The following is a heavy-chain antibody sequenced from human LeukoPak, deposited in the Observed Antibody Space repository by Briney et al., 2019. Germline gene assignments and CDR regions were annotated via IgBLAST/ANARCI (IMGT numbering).Heavy chain of an antibody. CDR1: GFNFSRYA. Sequence: GSLRLSCTASGFNFSRYAMSWVRQAPGKGLEWVSAISCSGGSTYYADSVKGRFTISRDNSKNTLYLQMNSLRAEDTAVYYCAKDPHSPYCSGGSCYSDYWGQGTLVTVSS. V-gene: IGHV3-23*01. D-gene: IGHD2-15*01. CDR3: AKDPHSPYCSGGSCYSDY. CDR2: ISCSGGST. J-gene: IGHJ4*02.